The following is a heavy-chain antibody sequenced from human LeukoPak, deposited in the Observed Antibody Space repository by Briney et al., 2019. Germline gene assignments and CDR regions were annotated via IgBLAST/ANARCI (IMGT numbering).Heavy chain of an antibody. V-gene: IGHV4-59*01. CDR2: IYYSGST. D-gene: IGHD3-22*01. CDR3: ASDHYYDSSGYAFDI. Sequence: PSETLSLTCTVSGGSISSYYWSWIRQPPGKGLEWIGYIYYSGSTNYNPSLKSRVTISVDTSKNQFSLKLSSVTAADTAVYYCASDHYYDSSGYAFDIWGQGTMVTVSS. J-gene: IGHJ3*02. CDR1: GGSISSYY.